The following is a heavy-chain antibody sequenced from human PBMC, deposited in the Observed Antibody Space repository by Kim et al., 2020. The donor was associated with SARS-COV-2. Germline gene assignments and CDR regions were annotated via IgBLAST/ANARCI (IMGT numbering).Heavy chain of an antibody. J-gene: IGHJ6*02. CDR2: ISWDGGST. D-gene: IGHD2-15*01. Sequence: GGSLRLSCAASGFTFDDYAMHWVRQAPGKGLEWVSLISWDGGSTYYADSVKGRFTISRDNSKNSLYLQMNSLRAEDTALYYCAKDEQMVAATYYYYYGMDVWGQGTTVTVSS. CDR1: GFTFDDYA. V-gene: IGHV3-43D*03. CDR3: AKDEQMVAATYYYYYGMDV.